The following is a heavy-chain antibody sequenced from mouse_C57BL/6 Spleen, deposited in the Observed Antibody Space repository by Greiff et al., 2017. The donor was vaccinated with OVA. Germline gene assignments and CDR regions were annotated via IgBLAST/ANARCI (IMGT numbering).Heavy chain of an antibody. Sequence: EVQLQQSGAELVRPGASVKLSCTASGFNIKDYYMHWVKQRPEQGLEWIGRIDPEDGDTEYAPKFQGKATMTADTSSNTAYLQLSSLTSEDTAVYYCTTDGNYLYYAMDYWGQGTSVTVSS. CDR3: TTDGNYLYYAMDY. J-gene: IGHJ4*01. V-gene: IGHV14-1*01. D-gene: IGHD2-1*01. CDR2: IDPEDGDT. CDR1: GFNIKDYY.